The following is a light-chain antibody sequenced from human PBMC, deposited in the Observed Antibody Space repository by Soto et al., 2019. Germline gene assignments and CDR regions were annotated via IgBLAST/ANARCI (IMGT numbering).Light chain of an antibody. J-gene: IGLJ1*01. CDR3: CSYTSYSPYV. CDR2: AVS. Sequence: QSVLTQPASVSGSPGQSITISCTGTSSDFGGYNFASWYQHRPGKAPKLMIYAVSNRPSGVSNRFSGSKSGNTASLTISGLQAEDEADYYCCSYTSYSPYVFGTGTKVTVL. CDR1: SSDFGGYNF. V-gene: IGLV2-14*01.